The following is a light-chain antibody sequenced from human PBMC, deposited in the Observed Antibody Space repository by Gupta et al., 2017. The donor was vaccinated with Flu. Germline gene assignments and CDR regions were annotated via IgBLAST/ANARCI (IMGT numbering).Light chain of an antibody. CDR3: QQYHMWTPLLT. V-gene: IGKV3-15*01. Sequence: ATLSCRASKSVIRNIVWYQQKPSPAPGLIIYGASARATGIPDRFSGSGSGTEFTLTISSLQSEDFAIYYCQQYHMWTPLLTFGGGTRVEIK. CDR2: GAS. J-gene: IGKJ4*01. CDR1: KSVIRN.